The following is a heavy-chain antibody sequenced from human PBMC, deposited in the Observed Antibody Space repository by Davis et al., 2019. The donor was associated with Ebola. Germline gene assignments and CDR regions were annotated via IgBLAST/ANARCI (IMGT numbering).Heavy chain of an antibody. J-gene: IGHJ4*02. D-gene: IGHD2-2*01. CDR3: ARDAPFLSAAALIARFDS. Sequence: ASVTVSCMASGYTFSSHGIISVRQAPGQGLEWMGWISGYNAKTDYAQNLQGRVTMTTDTSTSTAYIELRSLKSDDTAVFYCARDAPFLSAAALIARFDSWGQGTLVTVSS. CDR2: ISGYNAKT. V-gene: IGHV1-18*01. CDR1: GYTFSSHG.